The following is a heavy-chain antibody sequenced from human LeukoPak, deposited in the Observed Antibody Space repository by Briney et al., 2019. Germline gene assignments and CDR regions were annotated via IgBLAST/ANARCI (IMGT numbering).Heavy chain of an antibody. CDR1: GFSFGDYY. V-gene: IGHV3-11*01. Sequence: GGSLRLSCAASGFSFGDYYMTWIRQAPGKGLGWISYISNNGYTIYYADSVKGRFTISRDNAKNSLSLQMNSLRADDSAIYYCERDRRTPHSAYDWGHLDYWGQGILVTVSS. CDR3: ERDRRTPHSAYDWGHLDY. J-gene: IGHJ4*02. CDR2: ISNNGYTI. D-gene: IGHD5-12*01.